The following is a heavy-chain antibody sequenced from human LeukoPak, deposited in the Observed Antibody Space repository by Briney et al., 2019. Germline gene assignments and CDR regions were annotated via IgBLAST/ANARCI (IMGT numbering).Heavy chain of an antibody. CDR3: AKTASSRWGFSDY. J-gene: IGHJ4*02. Sequence: GGSLRLSCAASGFTFSGYGIHWVRQAPGKGLEWVAFIRCDGSIKYYADSVKGRFTISRDNSKNTLYLEIHSLRADDTAIYYCAKTASSRWGFSDYWGQGTLVTVSS. D-gene: IGHD6-13*01. V-gene: IGHV3-30*02. CDR2: IRCDGSIK. CDR1: GFTFSGYG.